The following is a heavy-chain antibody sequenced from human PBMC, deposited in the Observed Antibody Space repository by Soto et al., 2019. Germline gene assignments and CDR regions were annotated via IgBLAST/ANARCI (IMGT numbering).Heavy chain of an antibody. CDR1: GGSVSSGSYY. D-gene: IGHD2-2*01. J-gene: IGHJ3*02. CDR2: IYYSGST. V-gene: IGHV4-61*01. Sequence: SSETMSLTCTVSGGSVSSGSYYWSWIRPPPGKGLEWIGYIYYSGSTNYNPSLKSRVTISVDTSKNQFSLKLSSVTAADTAVYYCARAHCSSTSCYPLGAFDIWGQGTMVTVSS. CDR3: ARAHCSSTSCYPLGAFDI.